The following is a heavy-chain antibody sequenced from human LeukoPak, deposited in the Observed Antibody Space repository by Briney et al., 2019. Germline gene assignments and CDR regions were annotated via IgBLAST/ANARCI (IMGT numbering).Heavy chain of an antibody. D-gene: IGHD6-19*01. V-gene: IGHV3-30-3*01. CDR2: ISSDGSNK. J-gene: IGHJ4*02. Sequence: GGSQRLCCAASGFTFSSIIMHWVRQAPGKGMRWMAVISSDGSNKYYADSVKGRFTVSRDNSNNTLYLQMNSLRAEDTALYYCATTMGSCWSRPIEYWGQGTLVTVSS. CDR3: ATTMGSCWSRPIEY. CDR1: GFTFSSII.